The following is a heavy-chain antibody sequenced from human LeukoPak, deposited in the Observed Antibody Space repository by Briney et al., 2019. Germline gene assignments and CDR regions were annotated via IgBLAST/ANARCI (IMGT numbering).Heavy chain of an antibody. CDR2: ISSDSINI. J-gene: IGHJ4*02. CDR3: VPQKAYGGSPLDY. D-gene: IGHD4-23*01. V-gene: IGHV3-48*01. CDR1: GFTFSSYA. Sequence: GGSLRLSCAASGFTFSSYAMNWVRQAPGKGLEWVSYISSDSINIYYADSVKGRFTISRDNAKNSLYLQMNSLRAEDTAVYYCVPQKAYGGSPLDYWGQGTLVTVSS.